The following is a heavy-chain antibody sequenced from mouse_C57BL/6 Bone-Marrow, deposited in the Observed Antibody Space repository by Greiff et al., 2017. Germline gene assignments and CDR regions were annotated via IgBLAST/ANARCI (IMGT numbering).Heavy chain of an antibody. CDR1: GYTFTDHT. Sequence: QVQLQQSDAELVKPGASVKISCKVSGYTFTDHTIHWMKQRPEQGLEWIGYIYPRDGSTKYNEKFKGKATLTADKSSSTAYMQLNSLTSEDSAVYFCAREEGITTVVAEDWYFDVWGTGTTVTVSS. CDR3: AREEGITTVVAEDWYFDV. V-gene: IGHV1-78*01. D-gene: IGHD1-1*01. CDR2: IYPRDGST. J-gene: IGHJ1*03.